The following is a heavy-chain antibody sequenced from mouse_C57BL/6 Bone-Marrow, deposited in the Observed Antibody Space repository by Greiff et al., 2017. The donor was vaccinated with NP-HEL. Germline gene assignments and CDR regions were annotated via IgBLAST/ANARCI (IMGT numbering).Heavy chain of an antibody. D-gene: IGHD2-3*01. Sequence: QVQLQQPGAELVRPGSSVKLSCKASGYTFTSYWMHWVKQRPIQGLEWIGNIDPSDSETPYNQKFKDKATLTVDKSSSTAYMQRSSLTSEDSAVYYCARFDEWGQGTTLTVSS. CDR1: GYTFTSYW. CDR3: ARFDE. CDR2: IDPSDSET. J-gene: IGHJ2*01. V-gene: IGHV1-52*01.